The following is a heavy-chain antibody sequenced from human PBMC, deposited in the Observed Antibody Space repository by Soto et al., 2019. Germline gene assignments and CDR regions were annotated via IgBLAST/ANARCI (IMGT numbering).Heavy chain of an antibody. Sequence: PGGSLRLSCTTSGFTFDRTTMHWARQAPGKGLEWVSFINGGGDSPYYADSVKGRFTMSRDNRKNSLYLQMNSPRSEDTAVYYCIKDRDWSFEYWGQGTTVTVYS. V-gene: IGHV3-43*01. CDR3: IKDRDWSFEY. D-gene: IGHD3-9*01. CDR2: INGGGDSP. CDR1: GFTFDRTT. J-gene: IGHJ4*02.